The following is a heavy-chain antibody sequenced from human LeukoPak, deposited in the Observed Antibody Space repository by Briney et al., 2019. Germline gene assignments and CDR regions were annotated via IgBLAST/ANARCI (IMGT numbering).Heavy chain of an antibody. CDR3: ARDPAPVMEAAKFFDY. J-gene: IGHJ4*02. CDR1: GYTVTGYY. CDR2: INPNSGGT. Sequence: ASVKVSCKASGYTVTGYYMHWVRQAPGQGLEWMGWINPNSGGTNYAQKFQGRVTMTRDTSISTAYMELSRLRSDDTAVYYCARDPAPVMEAAKFFDYWGQGTLVTVSS. V-gene: IGHV1-2*02. D-gene: IGHD2-15*01.